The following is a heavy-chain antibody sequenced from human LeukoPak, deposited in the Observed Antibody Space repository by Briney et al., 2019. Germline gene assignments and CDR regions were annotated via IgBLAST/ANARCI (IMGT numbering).Heavy chain of an antibody. CDR2: IYYSGST. Sequence: SETLSLTCTVSGGSISSSSYYWGWIRQPPGKGLEWIGSIYYSGSTYYNPSVKSRVTISVDTSKNEFSLKLSSVTAADTAVYYCATTKVGYSGSYSVYFDYWGQGTLVTVSS. J-gene: IGHJ4*02. CDR3: ATTKVGYSGSYSVYFDY. CDR1: GGSISSSSYY. V-gene: IGHV4-39*01. D-gene: IGHD1-26*01.